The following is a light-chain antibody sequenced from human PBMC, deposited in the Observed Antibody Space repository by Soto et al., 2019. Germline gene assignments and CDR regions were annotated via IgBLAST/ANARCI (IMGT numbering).Light chain of an antibody. Sequence: QSALTQPPSASGSPGQSVTISCTGTSSDVVGYNYVSWYQQHPGKGPKLMIYEVSKRPSGVPDRFSGSKSGNTASLPVSGLQAEDDADYYCSSYAGSNNLVFGGGTKVTVL. CDR2: EVS. V-gene: IGLV2-8*01. CDR1: SSDVVGYNY. CDR3: SSYAGSNNLV. J-gene: IGLJ2*01.